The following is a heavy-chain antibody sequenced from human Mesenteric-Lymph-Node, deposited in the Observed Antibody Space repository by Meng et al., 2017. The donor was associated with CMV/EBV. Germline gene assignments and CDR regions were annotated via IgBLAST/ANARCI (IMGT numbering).Heavy chain of an antibody. J-gene: IGHJ6*02. CDR1: GFTFSSYA. CDR3: AKVEAYSRSSEQIYSYYGMDV. V-gene: IGHV3-23*01. CDR2: ISGSGGST. Sequence: GGSLRLSCAASGFTFSSYAMSWVRRTPGKGLEWVSTISGSGGSTYYADSVKGRFTISRDNSKNTLYLQMNSLRAEDTAVYYCAKVEAYSRSSEQIYSYYGMDVWGQGTTVTVSS. D-gene: IGHD6-13*01.